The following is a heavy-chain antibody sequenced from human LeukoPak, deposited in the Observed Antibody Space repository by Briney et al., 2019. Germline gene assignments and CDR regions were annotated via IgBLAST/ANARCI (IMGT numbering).Heavy chain of an antibody. Sequence: PSETLSLTCAVYGGSFSGYYWSWIRQPPGKGLEWIGEINHSGSTNYNPSLKSRVTISVDTSKNQFSLKLSSVTAADTAVYYCASANPNRVGGYTDWGQGTLVTVSS. CDR2: INHSGST. V-gene: IGHV4-34*01. CDR1: GGSFSGYY. J-gene: IGHJ4*02. CDR3: ASANPNRVGGYTD. D-gene: IGHD5-12*01.